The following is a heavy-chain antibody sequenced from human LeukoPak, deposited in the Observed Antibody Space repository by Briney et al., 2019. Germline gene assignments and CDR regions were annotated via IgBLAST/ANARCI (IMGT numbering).Heavy chain of an antibody. Sequence: GGSLRLSCAASGFTFSSYAMHWVRQAPGKGLEWVAVISYDGSNKYYADSVKGRFTISRDNSKNMLFLQMSSLRDEDTAIYYCAQAQTHNACSGGLCYFIHWGQGTLVTVSS. D-gene: IGHD2-15*01. CDR2: ISYDGSNK. J-gene: IGHJ4*02. CDR1: GFTFSSYA. CDR3: AQAQTHNACSGGLCYFIH. V-gene: IGHV3-30-3*02.